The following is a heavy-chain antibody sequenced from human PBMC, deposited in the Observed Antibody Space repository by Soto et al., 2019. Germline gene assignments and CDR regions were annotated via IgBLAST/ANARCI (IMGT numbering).Heavy chain of an antibody. CDR1: GGSISSGGYY. CDR2: IYYSGST. J-gene: IGHJ5*02. D-gene: IGHD6-6*01. Sequence: SETLSLTCTVSGGSISSGGYYWSWIRQHPGKGLEWIGYIYYSGSTYYNPSLKSRVTISVDTSKNQFSLKLSSVTAADTAVYYCARERIVRRGAARPNWFEPWGQGTLVTVSA. V-gene: IGHV4-31*03. CDR3: ARERIVRRGAARPNWFEP.